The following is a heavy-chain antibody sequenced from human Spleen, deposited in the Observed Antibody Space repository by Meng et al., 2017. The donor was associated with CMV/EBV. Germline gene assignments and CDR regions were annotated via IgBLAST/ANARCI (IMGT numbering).Heavy chain of an antibody. V-gene: IGHV3-21*01. D-gene: IGHD2-2*01. CDR1: FTFSSYS. J-gene: IGHJ4*02. Sequence: FTFSSYSMNWVRQAPGKGLEWVSSISSSSSYIYYADSVKGRFTISRDNAKNSLYLQMNSLRAEDTAVYYCARDGQVGVVPAATLDYWGQGTLVTVSS. CDR3: ARDGQVGVVPAATLDY. CDR2: ISSSSSYI.